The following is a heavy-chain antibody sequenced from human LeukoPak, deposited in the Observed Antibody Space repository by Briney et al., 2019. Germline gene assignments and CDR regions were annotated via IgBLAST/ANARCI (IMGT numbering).Heavy chain of an antibody. J-gene: IGHJ4*02. CDR3: ATFPYYFDSSGSYYFDF. Sequence: PGGSLRLSCAASGFTFSNYGMHWVRQAPGKGPEWVAFIRYDGTNKYYADSVKGRFTVSRDNSKNTLYLQMNSLRAEDTAVFYCATFPYYFDSSGSYYFDFWGQGTLVTVSS. D-gene: IGHD3-22*01. V-gene: IGHV3-30*02. CDR1: GFTFSNYG. CDR2: IRYDGTNK.